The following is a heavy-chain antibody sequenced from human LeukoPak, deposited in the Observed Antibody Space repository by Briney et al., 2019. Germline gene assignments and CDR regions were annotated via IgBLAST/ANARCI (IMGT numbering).Heavy chain of an antibody. V-gene: IGHV4-59*08. D-gene: IGHD2-2*01. CDR2: IYHTGTA. Sequence: TPSETLSLTCTVSGGSISPYYWTWIRQPPGKGLEWIAYIYHTGTANSNPSLKSRVTISVDTSENQFSLKLTSVTAADSVVYYCARHVCTTNICYPYFDYWGQGSLVTVSS. J-gene: IGHJ4*02. CDR3: ARHVCTTNICYPYFDY. CDR1: GGSISPYY.